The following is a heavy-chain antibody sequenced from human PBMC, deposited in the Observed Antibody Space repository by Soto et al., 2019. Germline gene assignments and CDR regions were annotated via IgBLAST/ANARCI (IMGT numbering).Heavy chain of an antibody. CDR3: ARGCISGGRNDVSDI. D-gene: IGHD2-15*01. V-gene: IGHV4-34*01. J-gene: IGHJ3*02. CDR2: ISHSGST. Sequence: ASETLSLTCTVSGGPFSGYYWAWIRQPPRKGLEWIGEISHSGSTNYNPSLKTRVTISADTSKNQFSLKLSSVTAADTAVYYCARGCISGGRNDVSDIWAQGTMVTVSS. CDR1: GGPFSGYY.